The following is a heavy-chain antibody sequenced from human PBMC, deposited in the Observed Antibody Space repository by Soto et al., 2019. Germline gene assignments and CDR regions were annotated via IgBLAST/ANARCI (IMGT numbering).Heavy chain of an antibody. Sequence: EVQLLESGGGLVQPGGSLRLSCAASGFTFSSYAMSWVRQAPGKGLEWVSAISGNGGSTYYADSVKGRFTISRDNSKNTLYLQMNSLRAEDTAVYYCAKAGGAIFRVVIKYYFDYWGQGTLVTVSS. CDR2: ISGNGGST. CDR3: AKAGGAIFRVVIKYYFDY. J-gene: IGHJ4*02. V-gene: IGHV3-23*01. CDR1: GFTFSSYA. D-gene: IGHD3-3*01.